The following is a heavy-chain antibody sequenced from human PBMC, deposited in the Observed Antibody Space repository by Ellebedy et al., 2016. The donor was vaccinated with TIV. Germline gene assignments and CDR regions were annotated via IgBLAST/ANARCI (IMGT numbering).Heavy chain of an antibody. J-gene: IGHJ4*02. Sequence: AASVKVSCKTSGYTFTSYGISWVRQAPGQGLEWMGWISAYNGNTNYAQKLQGRVTMPTDTSTRTAYMELRSLRSDDTAVYYCARHYLGPEFDYWGQGTLVTVSS. V-gene: IGHV1-18*04. CDR1: GYTFTSYG. D-gene: IGHD2/OR15-2a*01. CDR2: ISAYNGNT. CDR3: ARHYLGPEFDY.